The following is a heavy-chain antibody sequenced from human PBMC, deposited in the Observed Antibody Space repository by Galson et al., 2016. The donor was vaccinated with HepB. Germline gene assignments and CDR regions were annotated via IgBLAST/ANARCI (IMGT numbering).Heavy chain of an antibody. CDR2: ISVSGDET. V-gene: IGHV3-23*01. D-gene: IGHD3/OR15-3a*01. CDR1: GFTFSNYA. CDR3: ARVPHPSRKLDACLY. Sequence: SLRLSCAASGFTFSNYAMNWVRQAPGNGLEWVSAISVSGDETHYLDSLKGRLTISRDNSKNTLYLQMKYLRTEDTAGYYCARVPHPSRKLDACLYWGQGKLVTVSS. J-gene: IGHJ4*02.